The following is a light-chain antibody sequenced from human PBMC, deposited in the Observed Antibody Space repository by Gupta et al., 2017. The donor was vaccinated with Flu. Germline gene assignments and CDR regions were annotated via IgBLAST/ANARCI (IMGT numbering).Light chain of an antibody. V-gene: IGLV1-44*01. CDR3: AAWDASLNGVV. CDR2: NNN. Sequence: RVTISCSGSSSNIGSKTVNWYQQLPGSAPKLLIYNNNQRPSRVPDRFSGSKSGTSASLAISGLQSEDEADYYCAAWDASLNGVVFGGGTNLTVL. CDR1: SSNIGSKT. J-gene: IGLJ2*01.